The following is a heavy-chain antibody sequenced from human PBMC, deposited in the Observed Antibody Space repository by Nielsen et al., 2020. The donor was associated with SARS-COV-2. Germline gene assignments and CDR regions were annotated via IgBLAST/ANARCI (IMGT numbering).Heavy chain of an antibody. J-gene: IGHJ6*02. CDR2: IYPRDSDT. V-gene: IGHV5-51*01. CDR3: AREGRDDSGTERHGMDV. D-gene: IGHD3-10*01. CDR1: GYTFSTYW. Sequence: GESLKISCKTSGYTFSTYWIGWVRQMPGKGLEWMGIIYPRDSDTRYSPSFQGQVTISADESISTTYLQWRSLKASDTAMYYCAREGRDDSGTERHGMDVWGRGTTVTVSS.